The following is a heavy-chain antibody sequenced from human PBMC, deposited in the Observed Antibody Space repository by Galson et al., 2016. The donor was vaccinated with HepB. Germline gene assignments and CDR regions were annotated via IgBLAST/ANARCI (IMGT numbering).Heavy chain of an antibody. CDR3: SRSLGSTTNQGLDV. D-gene: IGHD1-26*01. CDR2: IHSGGAT. CDR1: GFTVRSNY. V-gene: IGHV3-53*01. J-gene: IGHJ6*02. Sequence: SLRLSCAASGFTVRSNYMHWVRQAPGKGLEWVSVIHSGGATYYAGSVVGRFSISRDTSNNTMDLHMSGLRAEDTAVYYCSRSLGSTTNQGLDVWCQGTAVSVS.